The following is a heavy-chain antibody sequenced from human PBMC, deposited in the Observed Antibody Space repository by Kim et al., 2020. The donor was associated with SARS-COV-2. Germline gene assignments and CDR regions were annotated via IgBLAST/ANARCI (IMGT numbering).Heavy chain of an antibody. Sequence: GGSLRLSCAASGFTFSSYAMSWVRQAPGKGLEWVSAISGSGGSTYYADSVKGRFTISRDNSKNTLYLQMNSLRAEDTATYYCAKVLYDSSGYSERGYFDYWGQGTLVTVSS. CDR3: AKVLYDSSGYSERGYFDY. J-gene: IGHJ4*02. CDR1: GFTFSSYA. V-gene: IGHV3-23*01. D-gene: IGHD3-22*01. CDR2: ISGSGGST.